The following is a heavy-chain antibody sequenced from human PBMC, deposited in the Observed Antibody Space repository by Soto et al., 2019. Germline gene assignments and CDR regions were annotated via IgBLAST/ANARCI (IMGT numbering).Heavy chain of an antibody. CDR1: GFTFSDYY. J-gene: IGHJ4*02. Sequence: GGSLRLSCAASGFTFSDYYMTWIRQAPGKGLEWVSYIGTTSNTIYYTDSVKGRFTISRDNAKNSLYLQMNSLRAEDTAVYYCATYYYGSGSYFDYWGQGTLATVSS. CDR2: IGTTSNTI. V-gene: IGHV3-11*01. CDR3: ATYYYGSGSYFDY. D-gene: IGHD3-10*01.